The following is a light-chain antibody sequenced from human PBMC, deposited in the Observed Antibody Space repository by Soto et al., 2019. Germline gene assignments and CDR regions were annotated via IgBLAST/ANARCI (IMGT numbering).Light chain of an antibody. V-gene: IGLV3-21*02. CDR2: DDS. J-gene: IGLJ1*01. CDR3: QVWDSSSDHYV. CDR1: NIGRKG. Sequence: SYGPAQPPSVSVAPGQTARITCGGNNIGRKGVHWYQQRSRQAPVLVVYDDSDRPSGIPERFSGSNSGNTATLIISRVEAGDEAAYSCQVWDSSSDHYVFGTGTKVTVL.